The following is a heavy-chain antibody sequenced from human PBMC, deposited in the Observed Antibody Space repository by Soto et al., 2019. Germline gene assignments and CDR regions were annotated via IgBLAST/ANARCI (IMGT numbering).Heavy chain of an antibody. V-gene: IGHV1-69*02. CDR2: INASNGIT. J-gene: IGHJ2*01. Sequence: SVKVSCKASGGTFSSYTISWVRQAPGQGLEWMGRINASNGITKYAQKFQGRVTITRDTPASTAYMELSSLRSEDTAVYYCARGGYDILTGYYPTGQSWYFDLWGRGTLVTVSS. D-gene: IGHD3-9*01. CDR3: ARGGYDILTGYYPTGQSWYFDL. CDR1: GGTFSSYT.